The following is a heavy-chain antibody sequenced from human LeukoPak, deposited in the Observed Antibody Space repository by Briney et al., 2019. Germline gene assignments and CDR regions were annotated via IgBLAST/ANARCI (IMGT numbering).Heavy chain of an antibody. D-gene: IGHD6-19*01. J-gene: IGHJ4*02. CDR1: EFTFSSYG. V-gene: IGHV3-30*02. CDR3: AKDVVGQQWPENY. Sequence: GGSLRLSCAVSEFTFSSYGMHWVRQAPGKGLEWVAFIQYDGSYKDYGDSVKGRFTISRDNSKNTLYLQMNSLRAEDTAVYFCAKDVVGQQWPENYWGQGTLVTVSS. CDR2: IQYDGSYK.